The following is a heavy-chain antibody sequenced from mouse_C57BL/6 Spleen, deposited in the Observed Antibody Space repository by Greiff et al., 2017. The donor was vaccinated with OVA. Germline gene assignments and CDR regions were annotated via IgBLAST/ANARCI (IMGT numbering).Heavy chain of an antibody. CDR3: ARGYYGDWYFDV. V-gene: IGHV5-17*01. CDR1: GFTFSDYG. J-gene: IGHJ1*03. D-gene: IGHD1-1*01. Sequence: DVQLVESGGGLVKPGGSLKLSCAASGFTFSDYGMHWVRQAPEKGLEWVAYISSGSSTIYYADTVKGRFTISRDNAKNTLFLQMTSLRSEDTAMYYCARGYYGDWYFDVWGTGTTVTVSS. CDR2: ISSGSSTI.